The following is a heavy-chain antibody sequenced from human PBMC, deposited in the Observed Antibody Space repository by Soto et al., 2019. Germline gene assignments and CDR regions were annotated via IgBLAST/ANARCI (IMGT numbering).Heavy chain of an antibody. CDR1: GFTLSSYW. D-gene: IGHD6-19*01. Sequence: RRLSCAASGFTLSSYWMHWVRQAPGKGLEWVSRINRDGSSTSYADSVKGRFTISRDSAKNTLYLQMNSLRAEDTAVYYCARDPAPIGWYDYWGQGTLVTVSS. J-gene: IGHJ4*02. V-gene: IGHV3-74*01. CDR3: ARDPAPIGWYDY. CDR2: INRDGSST.